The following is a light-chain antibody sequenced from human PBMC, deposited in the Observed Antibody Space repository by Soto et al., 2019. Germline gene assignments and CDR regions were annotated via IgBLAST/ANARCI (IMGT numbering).Light chain of an antibody. V-gene: IGLV2-23*02. Sequence: QAVVTQPASVSGSPGQSITISCTGTSSDVGSYNLVSWYQQHPDKAPKLIIYEVSKWPSGVSSRFSASKSGNTASLTIAGLQSEDEADYYCCSYAGGSTWVFGGGTKLTVL. CDR1: SSDVGSYNL. CDR3: CSYAGGSTWV. J-gene: IGLJ3*02. CDR2: EVS.